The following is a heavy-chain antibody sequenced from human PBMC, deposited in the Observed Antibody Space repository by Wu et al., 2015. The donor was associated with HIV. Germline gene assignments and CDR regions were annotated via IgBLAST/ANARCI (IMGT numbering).Heavy chain of an antibody. Sequence: QVQLVQSGAEVKTPGSSVKVSCKTSGDTFSSYSINWVRQAPGQGLEWVGRILPVFATTNYAQKFLGRVTMTTDESTTTAYMELSRLSTDDTALYYCARERGYSFGFNIWGQGTMVTVSS. J-gene: IGHJ3*02. V-gene: IGHV1-69*05. D-gene: IGHD5-18*01. CDR3: ARERGYSFGFNI. CDR1: GDTFSSYS. CDR2: ILPVFATT.